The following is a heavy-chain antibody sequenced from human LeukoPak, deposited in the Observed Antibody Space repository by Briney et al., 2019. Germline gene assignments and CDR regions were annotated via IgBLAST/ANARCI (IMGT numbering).Heavy chain of an antibody. CDR1: GGTFSSYA. CDR3: ARERGHCSSTSCYTENAFDI. CDR2: IIPIFGTA. J-gene: IGHJ3*02. Sequence: ASVKVSCKASGGTFSSYAISWVRQAPGQGLGWMGGIIPIFGTANYAQKFQGRVTITTDESTSTAYMELSSLRSEDTAVYYCARERGHCSSTSCYTENAFDIWGQGTMVTVSS. D-gene: IGHD2-2*02. V-gene: IGHV1-69*05.